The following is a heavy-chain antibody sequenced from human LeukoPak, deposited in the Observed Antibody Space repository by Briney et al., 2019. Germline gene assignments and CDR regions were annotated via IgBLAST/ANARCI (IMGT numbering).Heavy chain of an antibody. CDR3: ARVGSYYDSSGYLGYYFDY. J-gene: IGHJ4*02. CDR2: IYTSGST. Sequence: SETLSLTCTVSVGSISSYYWSWIRQPAGKGLEWIGRIYTSGSTNYNPSLKSRVTMSVDTSKNQFSLKLSSVTAADTAVYYCARVGSYYDSSGYLGYYFDYWGQGTLVTVSS. CDR1: VGSISSYY. V-gene: IGHV4-4*07. D-gene: IGHD3-22*01.